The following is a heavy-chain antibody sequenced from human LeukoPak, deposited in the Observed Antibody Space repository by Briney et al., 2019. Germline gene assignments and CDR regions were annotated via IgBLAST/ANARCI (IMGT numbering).Heavy chain of an antibody. CDR3: ARDATAGRGPFDY. CDR1: GDSVSSNSAA. D-gene: IGHD3-10*01. CDR2: TYYRSKWYS. V-gene: IGHV6-1*01. Sequence: SQTLSLTCAISGDSVSSNSAAWNWIRQSPSRGLEWLGRTYYRSKWYSDYAVSVRSRITINPDTSKNQFSLHLNSVTPEDTAVYYCARDATAGRGPFDYWGQGTLATVS. J-gene: IGHJ4*02.